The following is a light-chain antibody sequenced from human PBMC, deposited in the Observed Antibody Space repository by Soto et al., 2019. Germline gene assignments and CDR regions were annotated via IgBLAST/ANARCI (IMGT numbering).Light chain of an antibody. Sequence: EIVLTQSPGTLSLSPGERATLSCRASQSVSSSYLAWYQQKPGQATRILIYGASSRATGIPDRFSGSGSGTDFPLTISRLEPEDFAVYYCQEYGSSLFTFGPGTKVDIK. CDR1: QSVSSSY. CDR3: QEYGSSLFT. J-gene: IGKJ3*01. CDR2: GAS. V-gene: IGKV3-20*01.